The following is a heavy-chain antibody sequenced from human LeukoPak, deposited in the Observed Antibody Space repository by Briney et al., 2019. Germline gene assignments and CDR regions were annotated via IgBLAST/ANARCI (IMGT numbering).Heavy chain of an antibody. CDR1: GGSISSSSYY. Sequence: PSETLSLTCTVSGGSISSSSYYWGWIRQPPGKGLEWIVSIYYSGSTYYNPPLKSRVTISVDTSKNQFSLKLSSVTAADTAVYYCARQSLDSSGYYLYYFDYWGQGTLVTVSS. V-gene: IGHV4-39*01. CDR3: ARQSLDSSGYYLYYFDY. CDR2: IYYSGST. J-gene: IGHJ4*02. D-gene: IGHD3-22*01.